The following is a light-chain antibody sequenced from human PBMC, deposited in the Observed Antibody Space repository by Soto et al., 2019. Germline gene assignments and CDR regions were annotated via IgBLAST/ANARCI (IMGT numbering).Light chain of an antibody. CDR1: QSVSSS. Sequence: IVLTQSPGTLSLSPGERATLSCRATQSVSSSFLAWYQQRPGQAPRLLIFGASNRATGIPARFSGSGSGTEFTLTISSLQSEDFAVYSCQQYNNWPPVTFGGGTKVDIK. CDR3: QQYNNWPPVT. V-gene: IGKV3-15*01. CDR2: GAS. J-gene: IGKJ4*01.